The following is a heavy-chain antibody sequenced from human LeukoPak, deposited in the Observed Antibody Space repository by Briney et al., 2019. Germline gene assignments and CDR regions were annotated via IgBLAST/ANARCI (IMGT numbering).Heavy chain of an antibody. D-gene: IGHD2-2*01. J-gene: IGHJ3*02. Sequence: GGSLRLSCAASGFTFSDYYMSWIRQAPGKGLEWVSYISSSGITIYYADSVRGRFTISRDNAKNSLYLQMNSLRAEDTAVYYCARDHCSSTACYEDAFDIWGQGTMVTVSS. V-gene: IGHV3-11*04. CDR3: ARDHCSSTACYEDAFDI. CDR1: GFTFSDYY. CDR2: ISSSGITI.